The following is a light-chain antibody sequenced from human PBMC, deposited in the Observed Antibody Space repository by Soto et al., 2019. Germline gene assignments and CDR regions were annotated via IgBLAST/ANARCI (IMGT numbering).Light chain of an antibody. J-gene: IGKJ1*01. V-gene: IGKV3-15*01. CDR2: RAS. CDR1: QNIYSN. Sequence: IPRTQSPSTVSVSPGETVTLSCRASQNIYSNLGWYQQRPGQAPRLIIYRASTRATGIPARFSGSGSGTEFTLTINSLQSEDFAVYYCQQYHNLWAFGRGTKVDIK. CDR3: QQYHNLWA.